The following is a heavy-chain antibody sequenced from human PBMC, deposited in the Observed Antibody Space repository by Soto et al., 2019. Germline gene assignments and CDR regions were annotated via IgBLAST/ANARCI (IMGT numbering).Heavy chain of an antibody. D-gene: IGHD2-15*01. J-gene: IGHJ6*02. CDR1: GYTFTSYD. CDR3: AIWGCSGGSCQTYYYYGMDV. Sequence: ASVKVSCKASGYTFTSYDINWVRQATGQGLEWMGWMNPNSGNTGYAQKFQGRVTMTRNTSISTAYMELSSLRSEDTAVYYCAIWGCSGGSCQTYYYYGMDVWGQGTTVTVSS. CDR2: MNPNSGNT. V-gene: IGHV1-8*01.